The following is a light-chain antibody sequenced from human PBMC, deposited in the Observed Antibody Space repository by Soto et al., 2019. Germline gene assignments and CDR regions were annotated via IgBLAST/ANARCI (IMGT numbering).Light chain of an antibody. V-gene: IGKV1-27*01. J-gene: IGKJ5*01. CDR1: QDISIY. Sequence: DIKMTQTPSSLSASVGDRVTLTCRASQDISIYLAWYQQTPGKVPKHLIYGASKLQSGVPSRFSGGGSGTNFTLTISSLQPEDVGTYYCQNYNRAPITFGQGTRLEI. CDR3: QNYNRAPIT. CDR2: GAS.